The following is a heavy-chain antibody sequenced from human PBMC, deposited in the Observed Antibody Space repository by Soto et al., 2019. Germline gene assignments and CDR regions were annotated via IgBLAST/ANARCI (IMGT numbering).Heavy chain of an antibody. Sequence: GGSLRLSCKASGFDSSTYSMNWVRQAPGKGLEWIAYVSMDSDTIHYADSVKGRFTISRDDPENSLYLQMNSLRDEDTATYYCARLYYDYVWGQGTTVTVSS. D-gene: IGHD3-3*01. CDR2: VSMDSDTI. V-gene: IGHV3-48*02. CDR1: GFDSSTYS. J-gene: IGHJ6*02. CDR3: ARLYYDYV.